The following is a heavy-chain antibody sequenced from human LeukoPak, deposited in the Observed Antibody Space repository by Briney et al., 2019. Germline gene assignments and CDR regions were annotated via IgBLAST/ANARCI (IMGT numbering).Heavy chain of an antibody. CDR1: GFSFSSYG. CDR3: ARILDSAWGELGY. D-gene: IGHD6-19*01. J-gene: IGHJ4*02. CDR2: IRSDGSNK. V-gene: IGHV3-30*02. Sequence: GGSLRLSCAGSGFSFSSYGMHWVRQAPGKGLEWMAVIRSDGSNKYYADSVKGRFTISRDNSKNTLYLQMNSLRAEDTDVYYCARILDSAWGELGYWGQGTLVTVSS.